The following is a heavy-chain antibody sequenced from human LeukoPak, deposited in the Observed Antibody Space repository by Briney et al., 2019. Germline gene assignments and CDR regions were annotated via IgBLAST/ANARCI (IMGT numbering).Heavy chain of an antibody. J-gene: IGHJ4*02. CDR3: ARRDCSGGRCYGY. Sequence: GESLKISCKGSGYSFTSYWIGWVRQMPGKVLEWIGIIYPDDSDTRYSPSFQGQVTISVDKSISTAYLQWSSLKASDTAMYYCARRDCSGGRCYGYWGQGTLVTVSS. CDR2: IYPDDSDT. V-gene: IGHV5-51*01. D-gene: IGHD2-15*01. CDR1: GYSFTSYW.